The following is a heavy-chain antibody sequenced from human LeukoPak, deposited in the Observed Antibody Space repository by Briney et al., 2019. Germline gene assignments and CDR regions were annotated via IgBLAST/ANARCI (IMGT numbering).Heavy chain of an antibody. V-gene: IGHV3-23*01. CDR3: AKDSISRSNYKGDAFDI. CDR2: ISGSGGST. J-gene: IGHJ3*02. CDR1: GFTFSSYA. D-gene: IGHD4-11*01. Sequence: QPGGSLRLSCAASGFTFSSYAMSWVRQAPGKGLEWVSAISGSGGSTYYADSVKGRFTISRDNSKNTLYLQMNSLRAEDTAVYYCAKDSISRSNYKGDAFDIWGQGTMVTVSS.